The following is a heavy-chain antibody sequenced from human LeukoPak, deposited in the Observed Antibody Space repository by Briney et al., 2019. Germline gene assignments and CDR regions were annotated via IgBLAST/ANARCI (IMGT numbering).Heavy chain of an antibody. CDR2: IYPTGST. J-gene: IGHJ5*02. Sequence: PSETLSLTCTVSGYSISSGYYWGWIRQPPGKGLEWIGNIYPTGSTYYNPSLKSRVTISVDTSKNQFSLKVSSVSAADAAVYYCARAYSSSWYWNWFDPWGQGTLVTVSS. D-gene: IGHD6-13*01. CDR3: ARAYSSSWYWNWFDP. V-gene: IGHV4-38-2*02. CDR1: GYSISSGYY.